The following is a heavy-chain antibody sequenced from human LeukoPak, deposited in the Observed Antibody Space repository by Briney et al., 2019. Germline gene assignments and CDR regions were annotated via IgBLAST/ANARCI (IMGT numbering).Heavy chain of an antibody. J-gene: IGHJ4*02. V-gene: IGHV4-59*12. CDR3: ARDLRGGSPGY. Sequence: SETLSLTCTVSGGSISNYYWSWIRQSPGKGLEWIGYIYNRGTTNYNPSLKGRVTMPVDTSKNQFSLKLSSVTAADTAVYYCARDLRGGSPGYWGQGTLVTVSS. CDR1: GGSISNYY. CDR2: IYNRGTT. D-gene: IGHD2-15*01.